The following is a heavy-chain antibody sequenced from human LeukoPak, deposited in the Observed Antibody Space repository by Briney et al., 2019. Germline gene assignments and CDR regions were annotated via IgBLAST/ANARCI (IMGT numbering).Heavy chain of an antibody. CDR2: INWNGGST. D-gene: IGHD4-17*01. V-gene: IGHV3-20*04. CDR3: ARDLNGDYPEDSLDI. Sequence: GGSLRLSCAASGFTFSSYSMNWVRQAPGKGLEWVSGINWNGGSTGYSDSVKGRFTISRDNAKNSLYLQMNSLRAEDTALYYCARDLNGDYPEDSLDIWGQGTMVTVS. J-gene: IGHJ3*02. CDR1: GFTFSSYS.